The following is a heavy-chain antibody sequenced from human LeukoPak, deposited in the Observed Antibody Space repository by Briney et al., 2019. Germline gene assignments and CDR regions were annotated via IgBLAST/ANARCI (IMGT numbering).Heavy chain of an antibody. CDR3: AKEFYFATAV. CDR1: GFTFTNYA. CDR2: ISGSGGST. J-gene: IGHJ6*02. D-gene: IGHD2-15*01. Sequence: PGGSLRLSCAASGFTFTNYAMSWVRQAPGKGLEWVSTISGSGGSTYYADSVKGRFTISRDNSKNALYLQMNSLRAEDTAVYYCAKEFYFATAVWGQGTTVTVS. V-gene: IGHV3-23*01.